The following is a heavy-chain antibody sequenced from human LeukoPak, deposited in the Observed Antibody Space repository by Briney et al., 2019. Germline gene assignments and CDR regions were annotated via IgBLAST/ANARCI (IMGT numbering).Heavy chain of an antibody. V-gene: IGHV3-23*01. CDR3: AKAPVSYDSSGYYFDY. Sequence: GASLRLSCAASGFTFSSYAMSWVRQAPGKGLEWVSAISGGGGSTYYADSVKGRFSISRDNSKNTLYLQMNSLRAEDTAVYYCAKAPVSYDSSGYYFDYWGQGTLVTVSS. D-gene: IGHD3-22*01. CDR1: GFTFSSYA. CDR2: ISGGGGST. J-gene: IGHJ4*02.